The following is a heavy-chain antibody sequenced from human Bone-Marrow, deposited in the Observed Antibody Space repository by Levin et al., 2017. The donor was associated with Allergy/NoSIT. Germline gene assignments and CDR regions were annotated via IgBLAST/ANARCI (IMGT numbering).Heavy chain of an antibody. CDR3: ARDAPTGRSLDSSNNYLWSWFES. V-gene: IGHV1-69*04. D-gene: IGHD3-22*01. CDR2: IISSLGIR. Sequence: SVKVSCKAFGGTFSSFDVTWVRQAPGQGLEWMGRIISSLGIRNYAQQFQGRITITADKATNTAYMELNSLRFEDTAVYFCARDAPTGRSLDSSNNYLWSWFESWGQGTLVTVSS. CDR1: GGTFSSFD. J-gene: IGHJ5*01.